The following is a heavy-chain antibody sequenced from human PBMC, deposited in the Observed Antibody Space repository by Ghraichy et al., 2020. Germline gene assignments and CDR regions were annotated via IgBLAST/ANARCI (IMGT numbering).Heavy chain of an antibody. V-gene: IGHV4-38-2*02. D-gene: IGHD1-14*01. CDR2: IYHSGST. CDR3: ARAERSIAPIGY. Sequence: ESLSLTCTVSGYSISSGYYWDWIRQPPGTGLEWIGSIYHSGSTFYNPSLRSRVTISVDTSKNQFSLKLSSVTAADTAVYYCARAERSIAPIGYWGQGTLVTVSS. CDR1: GYSISSGYY. J-gene: IGHJ4*02.